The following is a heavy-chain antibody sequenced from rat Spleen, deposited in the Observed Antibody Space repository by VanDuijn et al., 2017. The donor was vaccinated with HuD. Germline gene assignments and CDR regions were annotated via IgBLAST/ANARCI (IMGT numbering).Heavy chain of an antibody. CDR3: AVAGYGY. CDR1: GFTFSDYY. D-gene: IGHD1-7*01. V-gene: IGHV5-22*01. J-gene: IGHJ2*01. Sequence: EVQLVESGGGLVQPGGSLKLSCAASGFTFSDYYMAWVRQAPKKGLEWVASISYEGSSTYYPDSVKGRFTISRDNAENIVYLQMNSLKSEDTATYYCAVAGYGYWGQGVMVTVSS. CDR2: ISYEGSST.